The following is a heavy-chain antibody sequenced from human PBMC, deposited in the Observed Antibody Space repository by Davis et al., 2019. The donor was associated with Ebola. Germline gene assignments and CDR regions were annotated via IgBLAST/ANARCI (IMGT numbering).Heavy chain of an antibody. J-gene: IGHJ4*02. CDR2: ISASGADI. Sequence: PGGSLRLSCAASGFTFSNYAMSWVRQAPGGGLEWVSGISASGADIKYADSVRGRFSISRDDSKNTLYLQMNSLRAEDTAVYYCAKDAGRAHFDYWGQGTLVTVSS. D-gene: IGHD1-26*01. V-gene: IGHV3-23*01. CDR1: GFTFSNYA. CDR3: AKDAGRAHFDY.